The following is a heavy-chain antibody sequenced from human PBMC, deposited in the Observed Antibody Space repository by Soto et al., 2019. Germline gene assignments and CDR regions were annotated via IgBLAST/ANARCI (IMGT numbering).Heavy chain of an antibody. CDR1: GYTFTSYA. J-gene: IGHJ4*02. CDR3: ARGSSWSYFDY. V-gene: IGHV1-3*04. Sequence: QVQLVQSGAEVKRPGASVKVSCKASGYTFTSYAVHWVRQAPGQRLEWMGWINTAKDTTKYSQKFKGRVTITRDTSANIVYMEVSSLTSEDTAVYYCARGSSWSYFDYWGQGTLVTVSS. CDR2: INTAKDTT. D-gene: IGHD6-13*01.